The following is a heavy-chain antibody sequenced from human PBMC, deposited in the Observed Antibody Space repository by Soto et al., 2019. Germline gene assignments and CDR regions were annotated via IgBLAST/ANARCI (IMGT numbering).Heavy chain of an antibody. J-gene: IGHJ5*02. CDR3: AKVFGRRRGGGGFDP. D-gene: IGHD3-3*01. Sequence: EVQLLESGGGLIQPGGSLRLSCAASGFTFSSYAMSWVRQAPGKGLEWVSSISGSGGSTYYADSVKDRFTISRDSSKNTLYLQMKTLRAGDTAIFFCAKVFGRRRGGGGFDPWGQGTLVTVSS. CDR1: GFTFSSYA. V-gene: IGHV3-23*01. CDR2: ISGSGGST.